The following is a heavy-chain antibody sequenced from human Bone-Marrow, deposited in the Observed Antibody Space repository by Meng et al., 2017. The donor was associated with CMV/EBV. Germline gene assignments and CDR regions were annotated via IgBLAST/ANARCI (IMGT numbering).Heavy chain of an antibody. V-gene: IGHV1-46*01. CDR1: GYTFTSYY. D-gene: IGHD5-12*01. J-gene: IGHJ4*02. CDR2: INPSGGST. Sequence: KASGYTFTSYYRHWVRQDPGQGLEWMGIINPSGGSTSYAKKFKGRVTMTRDTSTSTVYMELSSLRSEDTAVYYCASSYSGYDYSYLDYWGQGTLVTVSS. CDR3: ASSYSGYDYSYLDY.